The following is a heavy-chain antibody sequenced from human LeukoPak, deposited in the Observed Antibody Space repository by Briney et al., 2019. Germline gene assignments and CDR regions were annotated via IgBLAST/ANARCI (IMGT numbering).Heavy chain of an antibody. CDR3: ATXXLXNDY. J-gene: IGHJ4*02. CDR1: GGSVXNYY. CDR2: IYYTET. V-gene: IGHV4-59*02. Sequence: GGSVXNYYWSWIRQSPGKGLEWIGYIYYTETSYNPSLKSRVTISADTSKNQFSLKLYSVTAADTAVYYCATXXLXNDYWGXGXLVTVSS.